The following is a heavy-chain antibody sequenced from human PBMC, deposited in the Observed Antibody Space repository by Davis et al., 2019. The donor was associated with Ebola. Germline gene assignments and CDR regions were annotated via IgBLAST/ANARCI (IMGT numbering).Heavy chain of an antibody. CDR2: IIPILGIA. D-gene: IGHD4-17*01. J-gene: IGHJ4*02. Sequence: AASVKVSCKASGCTFSSYTISWVRQAPGQGLEWMGRIIPILGIANYAQKFQGRVTITADKSTSTAYMELSSLRSEDTAVYYCARDLGSVTTPRDGYWGQGTLVTVSS. CDR3: ARDLGSVTTPRDGY. V-gene: IGHV1-69*04. CDR1: GCTFSSYT.